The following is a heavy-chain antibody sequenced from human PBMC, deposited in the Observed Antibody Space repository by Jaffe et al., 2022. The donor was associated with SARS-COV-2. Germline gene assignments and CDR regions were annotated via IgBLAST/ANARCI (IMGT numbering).Heavy chain of an antibody. D-gene: IGHD2-15*01. CDR1: GFTFG. CDR2: IWNEGRNI. J-gene: IGHJ3*02. V-gene: IGHV3-33*01. Sequence: QVQLVESGGGVVQPGRSLRLSCAASGFTFGMHWVRQAPGKGLEWVAVIWNEGRNILYADSVKGRFTISRDNSKNTVYLQMNSLRVEDTAVYFCARDQGAAPFDIWGQGTMVIVSS. CDR3: ARDQGAAPFDI.